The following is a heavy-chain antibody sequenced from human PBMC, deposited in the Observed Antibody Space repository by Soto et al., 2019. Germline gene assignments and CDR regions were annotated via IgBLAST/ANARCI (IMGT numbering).Heavy chain of an antibody. D-gene: IGHD6-19*01. V-gene: IGHV3-23*01. J-gene: IGHJ5*02. CDR1: GFTFSNYA. CDR3: ANLYSGGGKDWFDT. CDR2: IDHSGGST. Sequence: EVQLLESGGGLVQPGGYLRLSCAASGFTFSNYAMSWVRQAPGRGLEWVSGIDHSGGSTYYAYSVKGRFTISRHHSKNPLYLQRNSLRAEDTAVYYCANLYSGGGKDWFDTWGQGTLVTVSS.